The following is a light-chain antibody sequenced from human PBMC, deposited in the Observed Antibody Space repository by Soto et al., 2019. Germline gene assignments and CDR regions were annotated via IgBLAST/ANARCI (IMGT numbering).Light chain of an antibody. V-gene: IGLV2-14*01. Sequence: QSALTQPASVSGSPGQSITISCTGTSSDVGGYNYVSWDQQHPGKAPKLMIYEVTNRPSGDSNRFSGSKSGNTASLTISGFQDEEEADYYCSAYTGSNTWVFGGGTKLTVL. CDR3: SAYTGSNTWV. CDR2: EVT. CDR1: SSDVGGYNY. J-gene: IGLJ3*02.